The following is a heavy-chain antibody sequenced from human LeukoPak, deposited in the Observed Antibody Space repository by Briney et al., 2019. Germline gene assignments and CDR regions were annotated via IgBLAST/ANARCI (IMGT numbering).Heavy chain of an antibody. Sequence: SVNLSYKASGGTFNIYAISWVRQAPGQGLEWVGGIIPIVGTVNYAQKFKGRVTITADESTSTAYMELSSRRSEDTAVYYCASPNGDTAMVKGYYYMEVWGKGTTVTVSS. V-gene: IGHV1-69*13. CDR1: GGTFNIYA. D-gene: IGHD5-18*01. CDR2: IIPIVGTV. J-gene: IGHJ6*03. CDR3: ASPNGDTAMVKGYYYMEV.